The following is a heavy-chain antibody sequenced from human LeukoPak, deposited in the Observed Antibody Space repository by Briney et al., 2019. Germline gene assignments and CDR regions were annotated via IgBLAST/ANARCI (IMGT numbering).Heavy chain of an antibody. J-gene: IGHJ4*02. D-gene: IGHD3-3*01. Sequence: ASVKVSCKASGYTFNNYDINWVRQAPGQGLEWMGWMNPNSGNTGYAQKFQGRVTITRNTSISTAYMELSSLRSEDTAVYYCARGRDDFWSGYHLTFDYWGQGTLVTVSS. CDR3: ARGRDDFWSGYHLTFDY. CDR1: GYTFNNYD. V-gene: IGHV1-8*01. CDR2: MNPNSGNT.